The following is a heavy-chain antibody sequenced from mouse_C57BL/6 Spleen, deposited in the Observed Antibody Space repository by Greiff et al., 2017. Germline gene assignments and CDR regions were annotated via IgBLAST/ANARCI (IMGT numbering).Heavy chain of an antibody. Sequence: QVQLQQPGAELVRPGSSVKLSCKASGYTFTSYWMHWVKQRPIQGLEWIGNIDPSDSETHYNQKFKDKATLTVDKSSSTAYMQLSSLTSEDSAGYYCARHEGYCDVWGTGTTVTVSS. J-gene: IGHJ1*03. CDR3: ARHEGYCDV. CDR2: IDPSDSET. CDR1: GYTFTSYW. V-gene: IGHV1-52*01.